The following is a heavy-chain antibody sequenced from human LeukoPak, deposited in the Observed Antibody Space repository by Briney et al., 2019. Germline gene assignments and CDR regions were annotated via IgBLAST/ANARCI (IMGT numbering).Heavy chain of an antibody. CDR1: XFTFSNAW. J-gene: IGHJ4*02. V-gene: IGHV3-15*01. D-gene: IGHD5-12*01. Sequence: ASXFTFSNAWMSWVRQAPGKGXEWVGXXXXXXDGGTTDYAAPVKGRFTISRDDSKNTLYLQMNSLKTEDTAVYYCTTEGWLLTSQRYYFDYWGQGTLVTVSS. CDR2: XXXXXDGGTT. CDR3: TTEGWLLTSQRYYFDY.